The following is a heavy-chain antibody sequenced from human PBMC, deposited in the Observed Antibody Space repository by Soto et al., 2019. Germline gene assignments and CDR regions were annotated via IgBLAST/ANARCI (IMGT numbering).Heavy chain of an antibody. J-gene: IGHJ6*02. V-gene: IGHV3-7*03. D-gene: IGHD2-2*03. Sequence: LRLSCAASGFSFSSYWMSWVRQAPGKGLEWVANIMQDGSEKYYVDSVKGRFTISRDNAKNSLYLQMNSLRAEDTAVYYCARDLGYCSSTSCRDYYGMDVWGQGTTVTVSS. CDR1: GFSFSSYW. CDR2: IMQDGSEK. CDR3: ARDLGYCSSTSCRDYYGMDV.